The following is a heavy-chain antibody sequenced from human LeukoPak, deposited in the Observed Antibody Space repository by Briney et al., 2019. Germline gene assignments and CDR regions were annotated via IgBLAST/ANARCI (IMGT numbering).Heavy chain of an antibody. V-gene: IGHV4-59*01. J-gene: IGHJ6*02. Sequence: SETLSLTCTVSGDSISSYYWSWIRQPPGKRLEWIGYIYYTGSTNYNSSLKSRVSISVDTSKNHFSLNLSSVTAADTAVYYCVRSGPYWNYYGMDVWGQGTLVTVSS. CDR2: IYYTGST. CDR3: VRSGPYWNYYGMDV. CDR1: GDSISSYY. D-gene: IGHD2-8*02.